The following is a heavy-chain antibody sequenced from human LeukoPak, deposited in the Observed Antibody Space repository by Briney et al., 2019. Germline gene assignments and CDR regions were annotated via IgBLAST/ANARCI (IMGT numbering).Heavy chain of an antibody. CDR3: ARVGFRGSNGVDV. V-gene: IGHV3-21*04. CDR1: GFTFSSYS. Sequence: GGSLRLSCAASGFTFSSYSMNWVRQAPGKGLEWVSSISSSSSYIYYADSVKGRFTISRDNAKNSLYLQMNSLRADDTAVYYCARVGFRGSNGVDVWGKGTTVTVSS. CDR2: ISSSSSYI. D-gene: IGHD3-10*01. J-gene: IGHJ6*04.